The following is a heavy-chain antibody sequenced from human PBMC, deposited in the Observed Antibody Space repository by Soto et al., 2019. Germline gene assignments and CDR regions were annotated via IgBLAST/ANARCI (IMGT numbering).Heavy chain of an antibody. Sequence: GGSLRLSCAASGFTFSSYGMHWVRQAPGKGLEWVAVIWYDGSNKYYADSVKGRFTISRDNSKNTLYLQMNSLRAEDTAVYYCARAYSPSGYSFYYYGMDVWSQGTTVTVSS. J-gene: IGHJ6*02. CDR2: IWYDGSNK. CDR3: ARAYSPSGYSFYYYGMDV. V-gene: IGHV3-33*01. CDR1: GFTFSSYG. D-gene: IGHD3-22*01.